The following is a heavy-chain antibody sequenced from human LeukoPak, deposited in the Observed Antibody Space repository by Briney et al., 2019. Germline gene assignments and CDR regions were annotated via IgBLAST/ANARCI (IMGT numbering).Heavy chain of an antibody. D-gene: IGHD2-8*01. Sequence: GASVKVSCKASGGTFSSYAISWVRRAPGQGLEWMGRIIPILGIANYAQKFQGRVTITADKSTSTAYMELSSLRSEDTAVYYCARVSDIVLKGYYYYMDVWGKGTTVTVSS. CDR3: ARVSDIVLKGYYYYMDV. CDR2: IIPILGIA. J-gene: IGHJ6*03. V-gene: IGHV1-69*04. CDR1: GGTFSSYA.